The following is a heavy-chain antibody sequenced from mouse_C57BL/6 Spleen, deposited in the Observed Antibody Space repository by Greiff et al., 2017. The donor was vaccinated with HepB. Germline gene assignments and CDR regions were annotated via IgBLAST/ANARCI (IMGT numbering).Heavy chain of an antibody. Sequence: QVQLKQSGAELVKPGASVKLSCKASGYTFTSYWMHWVKQRPGRGLEWIGRIDPNSGGTKYNEKFKSKATLTVDKPSSTAYMQLSSLTSEDSAVYDCARFHGSSSPFDYWGQGTTLTVSS. CDR1: GYTFTSYW. D-gene: IGHD1-1*01. V-gene: IGHV1-72*01. J-gene: IGHJ2*01. CDR2: IDPNSGGT. CDR3: ARFHGSSSPFDY.